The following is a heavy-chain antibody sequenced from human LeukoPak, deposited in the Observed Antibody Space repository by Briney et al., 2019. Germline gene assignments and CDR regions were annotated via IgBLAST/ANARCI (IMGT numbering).Heavy chain of an antibody. Sequence: ASVKLSCKASGFTFTSSAMNWVRQARGQRLEWIGWIIVGSGNTNYAQKFQERVTITRDMSTSTAYMELSSLRSEDTAVYYCAYGSGSLDYWGQGTLVTVSS. V-gene: IGHV1-58*02. CDR2: IIVGSGNT. CDR3: AYGSGSLDY. D-gene: IGHD3-10*01. CDR1: GFTFTSSA. J-gene: IGHJ4*02.